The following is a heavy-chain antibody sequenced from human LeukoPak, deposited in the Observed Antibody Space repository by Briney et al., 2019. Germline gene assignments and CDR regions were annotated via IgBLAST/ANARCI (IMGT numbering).Heavy chain of an antibody. Sequence: GGSLRLSCAASGLTVSSNCMSWVRQAPGKGLEWVSFIYSGGNTYYADSVKGRFTISRDNSKNTFHLQMNSLRAEDTAVYYCASMAVGATHFDYWGQGTLVTVSS. CDR1: GLTVSSNC. CDR2: IYSGGNT. V-gene: IGHV3-53*01. J-gene: IGHJ4*02. CDR3: ASMAVGATHFDY. D-gene: IGHD1-26*01.